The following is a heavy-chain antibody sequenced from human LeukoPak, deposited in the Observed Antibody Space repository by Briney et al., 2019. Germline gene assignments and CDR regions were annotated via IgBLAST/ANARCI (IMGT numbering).Heavy chain of an antibody. V-gene: IGHV3-48*03. D-gene: IGHD3-16*01. CDR2: ISSSGSTI. Sequence: GGSLRLSCAASGFTFSSYEMNWVRQAPGKGLEWVSYISSSGSTIYYADSVKGRFTISRDNAKNSLYLQMNSLRAEDTAVYYCARGAFFYNWFDPWGQGTLVTVSS. J-gene: IGHJ5*02. CDR1: GFTFSSYE. CDR3: ARGAFFYNWFDP.